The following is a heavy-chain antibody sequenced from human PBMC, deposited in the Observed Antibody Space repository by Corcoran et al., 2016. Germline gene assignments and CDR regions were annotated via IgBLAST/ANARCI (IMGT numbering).Heavy chain of an antibody. D-gene: IGHD2-2*01. CDR2: IYSGGST. J-gene: IGHJ4*02. CDR3: ARRVLAAYFDY. Sequence: EVQLVESGGGLIQPGGSLRLSCAASGFTVSSNYMSWVRQAPGKGLEWVAVIYSGGSTYYVDSVKGLFTISRDNSKNTLYLQRNSRRAGDTAVSDWARRVLAAYFDYWGQGTLVTVSS. CDR1: GFTVSSNY. V-gene: IGHV3-53*01.